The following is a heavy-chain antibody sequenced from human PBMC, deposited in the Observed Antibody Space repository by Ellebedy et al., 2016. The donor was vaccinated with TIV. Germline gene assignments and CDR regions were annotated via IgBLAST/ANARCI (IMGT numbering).Heavy chain of an antibody. CDR3: AKDTNKNVLRYFVGYENRRSGPDY. CDR2: IYSGGST. J-gene: IGHJ4*02. D-gene: IGHD3-9*01. Sequence: GESLKISXAGSGVTVSGNYMSWVRQAPGKGLEWVSVIYSGGSTYYADSVKGRFTISRDNSKNTLYLQMNSLRAEDTAVYYCAKDTNKNVLRYFVGYENRRSGPDYWGQGTLVTVSS. CDR1: GVTVSGNY. V-gene: IGHV3-53*01.